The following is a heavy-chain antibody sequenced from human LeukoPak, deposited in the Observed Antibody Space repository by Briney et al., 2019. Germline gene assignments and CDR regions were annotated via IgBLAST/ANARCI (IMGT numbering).Heavy chain of an antibody. J-gene: IGHJ4*02. CDR2: ISGGGGGA. D-gene: IGHD3-10*01. Sequence: GGSLRLFCVASGFTFSNYAMSWVRQAPGKGLEWVSVISGGGGGAYEDSVKGRFTISRDNSKSTLYLQMNSLRAEDTAIYYCAKDGGYGSGSYYRDYWGQGTLVTVSS. V-gene: IGHV3-23*01. CDR1: GFTFSNYA. CDR3: AKDGGYGSGSYYRDY.